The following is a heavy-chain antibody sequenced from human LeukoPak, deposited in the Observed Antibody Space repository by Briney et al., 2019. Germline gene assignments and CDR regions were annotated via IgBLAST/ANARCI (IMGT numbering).Heavy chain of an antibody. D-gene: IGHD2-2*01. J-gene: IGHJ4*02. CDR1: GFIFSSYA. V-gene: IGHV3-23*01. Sequence: GGSLRLSCAASGFIFSSYAISWVRQAPGKGLEWVSALSGSGGNTYYADSVKGRFTISRDNSKSTLYLQMNSLRGDDTAVYYCAKDRTKWRVAAASIEYWGRGTLVTVST. CDR3: AKDRTKWRVAAASIEY. CDR2: LSGSGGNT.